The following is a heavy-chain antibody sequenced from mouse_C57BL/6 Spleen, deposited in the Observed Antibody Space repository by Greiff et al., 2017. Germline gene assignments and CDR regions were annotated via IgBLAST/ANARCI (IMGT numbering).Heavy chain of an antibody. V-gene: IGHV1-61*01. CDR3: ARRASLYYDCSAWFAY. CDR2: IYPSDSET. D-gene: IGHD2-4*01. CDR1: GYTFTSYW. J-gene: IGHJ3*01. Sequence: QVQLQQPGAELVRPGSSVKLSCKASGYTFTSYWMDWVKQRPGQGLEWIGNIYPSDSETHYNQKFKDKATLTVDKSSSTAYMQLSSLTSEDSAVYYCARRASLYYDCSAWFAYWGQGTLVTVSA.